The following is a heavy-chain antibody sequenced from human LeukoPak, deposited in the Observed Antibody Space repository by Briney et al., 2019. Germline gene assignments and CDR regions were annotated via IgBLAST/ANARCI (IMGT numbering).Heavy chain of an antibody. CDR1: GFTFSSYS. D-gene: IGHD3-9*01. J-gene: IGHJ4*02. CDR2: ISSSSSYI. CDR3: ARAYYDILTGYYY. Sequence: KPGGSLRLSCAASGFTFSSYSMNWVRQAPGKGLEWVSSISSSSSYIYYADSVKGRFTISRDNAKNSLYLQMNSLRAEDTAVYYCARAYYDILTGYYYWGQGTLVTVSS. V-gene: IGHV3-21*01.